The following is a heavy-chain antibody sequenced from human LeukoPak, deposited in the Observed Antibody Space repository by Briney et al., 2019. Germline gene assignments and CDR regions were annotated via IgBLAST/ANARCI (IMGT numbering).Heavy chain of an antibody. J-gene: IGHJ4*02. CDR3: AKDIRSYYDSGAIDY. D-gene: IGHD3-22*01. CDR1: GFTFDDYA. Sequence: GGSLRLSCAASGFTFDDYAMHWVRQAPGKGLEWVSGIRWNSGTIGYADSVKGRFTISRDNAKNSLYLQMNSLRAEDMALYYCAKDIRSYYDSGAIDYWGQGTLVTVSS. V-gene: IGHV3-9*03. CDR2: IRWNSGTI.